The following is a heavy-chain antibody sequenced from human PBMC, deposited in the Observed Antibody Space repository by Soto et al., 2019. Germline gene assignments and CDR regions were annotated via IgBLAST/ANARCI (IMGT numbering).Heavy chain of an antibody. CDR2: IDPSDSYT. D-gene: IGHD5-18*01. Sequence: PGESLKISCQGSGYSLTSYWITWVRQMPGKGLEWMGKIDPSDSYTNYSPSFQGHVSISADKSISTAYLQWSSLKASDTGMYYCARHRYSYVPDFDYWAQGTLVTVSS. CDR1: GYSLTSYW. CDR3: ARHRYSYVPDFDY. V-gene: IGHV5-10-1*01. J-gene: IGHJ4*02.